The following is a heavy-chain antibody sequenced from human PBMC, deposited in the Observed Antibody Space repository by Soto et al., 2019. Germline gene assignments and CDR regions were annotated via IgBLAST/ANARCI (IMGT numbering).Heavy chain of an antibody. J-gene: IGHJ6*02. V-gene: IGHV3-30*18. CDR1: GFTFGSYG. D-gene: IGHD5-18*01. Sequence: VGSLRLSGAASGFTFGSYGIHWVRQAPGKGLEWVALISYDGTGKYYADSVKGRFTISRDNSKNTLYLQMSSLGPEDTAVYYCVKERYAQLWLEDYGMDVWGQGTTVTVSS. CDR2: ISYDGTGK. CDR3: VKERYAQLWLEDYGMDV.